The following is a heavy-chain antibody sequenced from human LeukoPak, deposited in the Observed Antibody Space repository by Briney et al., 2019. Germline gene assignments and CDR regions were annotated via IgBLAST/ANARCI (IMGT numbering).Heavy chain of an antibody. CDR3: ARGRREGGVAVAGPYYFDY. Sequence: GSLRLSCAASGFIFSSYWMSWVRQAPGKGLEWVANIKKDGSEKYYVDSVKGRFTISRDNAKNSLYLQMNSLRAEDTAVYYCARGRREGGVAVAGPYYFDYWGQGTLVTVSS. D-gene: IGHD6-19*01. CDR1: GFIFSSYW. J-gene: IGHJ4*02. CDR2: IKKDGSEK. V-gene: IGHV3-7*01.